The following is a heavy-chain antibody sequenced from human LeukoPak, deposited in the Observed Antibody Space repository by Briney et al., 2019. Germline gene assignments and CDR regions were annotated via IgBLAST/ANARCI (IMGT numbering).Heavy chain of an antibody. Sequence: SVKVSCKTPGGTFLSYTFSWVRQAPGQGLEWMGKITPVINTANYAQTFQGRVSIYADKSTTTVYMDLSGLRPDDTAVYYCARVNLRGSNYNWFDPWGQGTLVTVAS. D-gene: IGHD1-26*01. CDR2: ITPVINTA. J-gene: IGHJ5*02. CDR3: ARVNLRGSNYNWFDP. V-gene: IGHV1-69*08. CDR1: GGTFLSYT.